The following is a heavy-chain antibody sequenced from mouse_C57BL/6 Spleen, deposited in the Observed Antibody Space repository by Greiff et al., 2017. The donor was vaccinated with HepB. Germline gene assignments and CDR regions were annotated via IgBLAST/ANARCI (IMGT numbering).Heavy chain of an antibody. V-gene: IGHV1-82*01. CDR1: GYAFSSSW. Sequence: QVQLKESGPELVKPGASVKISCKASGYAFSSSWMNWVKQRPGKGLEWIGRIYPGDGDTNYNGKFKGKATLTADKSSSTAYMQLSSLTSEDSAVYFCAKGEGYSWFAYWGQGTLVTVSA. CDR2: IYPGDGDT. CDR3: AKGEGYSWFAY. J-gene: IGHJ3*01. D-gene: IGHD2-3*01.